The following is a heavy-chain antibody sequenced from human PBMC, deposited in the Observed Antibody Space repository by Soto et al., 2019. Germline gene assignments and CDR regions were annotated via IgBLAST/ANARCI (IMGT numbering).Heavy chain of an antibody. CDR3: TSGRGISRPDS. CDR2: IYYSGTT. V-gene: IGHV4-38-2*01. J-gene: IGHJ5*01. Sequence: ISLTCAVSGYSINSGYYWGWIRQPPGKGLEWIGNIYYSGTTYYKPSLKSRVTISRDTSMNQFSLILNSVTAADTAVYYCTSGRGISRPDSCGQGSLVSGSS. CDR1: GYSINSGYY. D-gene: IGHD3-3*01.